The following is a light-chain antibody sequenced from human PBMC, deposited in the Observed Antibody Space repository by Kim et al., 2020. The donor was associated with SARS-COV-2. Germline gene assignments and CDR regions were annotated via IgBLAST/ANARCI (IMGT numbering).Light chain of an antibody. Sequence: TVLTQSPGTLSLSPGERATLSCRASQSVGSSYLAWYQQKPGQAPRLIIHGASTRATGIPDRFSGSGSGTDFSLTISRLEPEDFAVYCCLQYGNSPWTFGQGTKVDIK. CDR1: QSVGSSY. CDR2: GAS. J-gene: IGKJ1*01. V-gene: IGKV3-20*01. CDR3: LQYGNSPWT.